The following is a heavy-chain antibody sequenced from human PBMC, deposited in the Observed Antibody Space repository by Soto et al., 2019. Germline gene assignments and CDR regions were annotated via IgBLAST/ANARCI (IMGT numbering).Heavy chain of an antibody. V-gene: IGHV3-11*06. J-gene: IGHJ4*02. CDR3: ASDSSITPRPLDY. Sequence: GGSLRLSCAASGFTFSDYYMSWIRQAPGEGLEWLSYISVSSSYAIYADSVKGRLTISRDNANISLYLEMNSLRAEDTAVYYCASDSSITPRPLDYWGQGHQVTVSS. CDR1: GFTFSDYY. CDR2: ISVSSSYA. D-gene: IGHD6-6*01.